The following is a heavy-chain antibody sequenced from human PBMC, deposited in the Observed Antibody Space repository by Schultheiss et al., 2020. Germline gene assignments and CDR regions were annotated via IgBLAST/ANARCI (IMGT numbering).Heavy chain of an antibody. CDR1: GGSFSGYY. J-gene: IGHJ3*02. Sequence: SETLSLTCAVYGGSFSGYYWSWIRQPPGKGLEWIGEINHSGSTNYNPSLKSRVTISVDTSKNQFSLKLSSVTAADTAVYYCARGVYCSSTSCPGSFDIWGQGTMVTVSS. D-gene: IGHD2-2*01. CDR3: ARGVYCSSTSCPGSFDI. V-gene: IGHV4-34*01. CDR2: INHSGST.